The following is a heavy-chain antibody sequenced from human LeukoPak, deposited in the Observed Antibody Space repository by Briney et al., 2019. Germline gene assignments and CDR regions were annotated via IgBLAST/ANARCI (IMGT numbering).Heavy chain of an antibody. CDR2: INHSGST. CDR3: ARGPPADYYDSSGYLLFDY. J-gene: IGHJ4*02. D-gene: IGHD3-22*01. V-gene: IGHV4-34*01. Sequence: PSETLSLTCAVYGGSFSGYYWSWIRQPPGKGLEWIGEINHSGSTNYNPSLKSRVTISVDTSKNQFSLKLSSVTAADTAVYYCARGPPADYYDSSGYLLFDYWGQGTLVTVSS. CDR1: GGSFSGYY.